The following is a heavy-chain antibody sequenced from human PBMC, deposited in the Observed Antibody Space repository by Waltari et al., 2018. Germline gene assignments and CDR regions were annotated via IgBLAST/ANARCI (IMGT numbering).Heavy chain of an antibody. CDR1: GGSISSGGYS. Sequence: QLQLQESGSGLVKPSQTLSLTCAVSGGSISSGGYSWSWIRQPPGKGLEWIGYIYHIGSTYYNPPLKSRVPISVDRSKNQFSLKLSSVTAADTAVYYCARGRGDFWSGYTDAFDIWGQGTMVTVSS. D-gene: IGHD3-3*01. CDR2: IYHIGST. V-gene: IGHV4-30-2*01. J-gene: IGHJ3*02. CDR3: ARGRGDFWSGYTDAFDI.